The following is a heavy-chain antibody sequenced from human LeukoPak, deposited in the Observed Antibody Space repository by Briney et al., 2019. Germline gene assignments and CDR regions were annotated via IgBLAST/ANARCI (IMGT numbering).Heavy chain of an antibody. CDR2: INHSGST. CDR3: ARGRGTGIFWSGYYSSRIFDY. D-gene: IGHD3-3*01. V-gene: IGHV4-34*01. J-gene: IGHJ4*02. CDR1: GGSFSGYY. Sequence: PSETLSLTCAVSGGSFSGYYWSWIRQPPGKGLEWIGEINHSGSTNYNPSLKSRVTISVDTSKNQFSLKLSSVTAADTAVYYCARGRGTGIFWSGYYSSRIFDYWGQGTLVTVSS.